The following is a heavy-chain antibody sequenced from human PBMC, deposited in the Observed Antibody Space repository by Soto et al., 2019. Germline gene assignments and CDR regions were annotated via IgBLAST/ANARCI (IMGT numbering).Heavy chain of an antibody. J-gene: IGHJ6*03. CDR2: IWYDGSEK. CDR3: ATDPVSRFSADYYYMDV. CDR1: GFTFSGYG. Sequence: QVQLVESGGGVVQPGRSLRLSCAASGFTFSGYGMYWVRQAPGKGLEWVALIWYDGSEKYYADSVKGRFTISRDNSKNTLYLQMNDLRGEDTAVYYCATDPVSRFSADYYYMDVWGKGTTVTVSS. D-gene: IGHD3-3*01. V-gene: IGHV3-33*01.